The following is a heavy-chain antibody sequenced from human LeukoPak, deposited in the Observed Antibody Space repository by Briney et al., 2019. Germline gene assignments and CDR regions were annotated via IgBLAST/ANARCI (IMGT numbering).Heavy chain of an antibody. CDR1: GFTFSNAW. V-gene: IGHV3-15*07. CDR2: IKSKTDGGTT. J-gene: IGHJ6*02. CDR3: TTATTPWDYYYGMDV. D-gene: IGHD1-26*01. Sequence: GGSLRLSCAASGFTFSNAWMNWVRQAPGKGLEWVGRIKSKTDGGTTDYAAPVKGRFTISRDDSKNTLYLQTNSLKTEDTAVYYCTTATTPWDYYYGMDVWGQGTTVTVSS.